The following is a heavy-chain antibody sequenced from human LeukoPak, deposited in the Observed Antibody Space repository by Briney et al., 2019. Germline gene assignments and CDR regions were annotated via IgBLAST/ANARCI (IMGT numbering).Heavy chain of an antibody. CDR3: AKDNSGSYYSPDY. Sequence: PGGSLRLSCAASGFTFSSYAMSWVRQAPGKGLEWVSAISGSDGSTYYADSVKGRFTISRDNSKNTLYLQMNSLRAEDTAVYYCAKDNSGSYYSPDYWGQGTLVTVSS. CDR1: GFTFSSYA. V-gene: IGHV3-23*01. CDR2: ISGSDGST. J-gene: IGHJ4*02. D-gene: IGHD1-26*01.